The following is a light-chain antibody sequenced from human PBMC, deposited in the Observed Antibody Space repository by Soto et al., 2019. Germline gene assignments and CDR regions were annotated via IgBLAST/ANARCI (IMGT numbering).Light chain of an antibody. CDR1: SSNIGSNS. J-gene: IGLJ2*01. CDR3: SAWDDSLNGFVI. Sequence: QAVVTQPPSASGTPGQRVTISCSGSSSNIGSNSVNWYQQLPGMAPKLLIYSNNQRPSGVPDRFSGSKSGTSASLAISGLQSEDAANYYCSAWDDSLNGFVIFGGGTKLTVL. V-gene: IGLV1-44*01. CDR2: SNN.